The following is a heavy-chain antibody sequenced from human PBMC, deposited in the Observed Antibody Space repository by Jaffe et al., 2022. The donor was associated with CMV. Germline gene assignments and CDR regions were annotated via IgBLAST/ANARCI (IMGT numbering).Heavy chain of an antibody. CDR2: INQDGSDK. CDR1: GFSYSNYW. J-gene: IGHJ4*02. Sequence: EVQLVESGGGLVQPGGSLIVSCAASGFSYSNYWMSWIRQAPGKGLEWVANINQDGSDKKYVDSVRGRFTISRDNAKNSLYLQMDSLRAEDTAFYYCARKYYYDSSDYQSFFDYYGQGTLVTVSS. CDR3: ARKYYYDSSDYQSFFDY. V-gene: IGHV3-7*03. D-gene: IGHD3-22*01.